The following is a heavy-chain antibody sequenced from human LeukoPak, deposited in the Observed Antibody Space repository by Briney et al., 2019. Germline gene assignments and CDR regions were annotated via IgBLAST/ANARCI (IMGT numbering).Heavy chain of an antibody. Sequence: GGSLRLSCAASGITFSNYWMSWVRQAPGEGLEWVANIKQDGSEKYYVDSVKGRFTISRDNSKNTLYLQMNSLRAEDTAVYYCAREGRGSGGYFDYWGQGTLVTVSS. V-gene: IGHV3-7*03. D-gene: IGHD1-26*01. CDR2: IKQDGSEK. J-gene: IGHJ4*02. CDR1: GITFSNYW. CDR3: AREGRGSGGYFDY.